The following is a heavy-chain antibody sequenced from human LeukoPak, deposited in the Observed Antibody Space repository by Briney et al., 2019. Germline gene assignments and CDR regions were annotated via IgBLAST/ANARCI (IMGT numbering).Heavy chain of an antibody. J-gene: IGHJ4*02. V-gene: IGHV3-21*01. CDR3: ARDRQQLVDY. D-gene: IGHD6-13*01. Sequence: GGSLRLSCAASGFTFSSYSMNWLRQAPGKGLEWVSSISSSSSYIYYAGSVKGRFTISRDNAKNSLYLQMNSLRAEDTAVYYCARDRQQLVDYWGQGTLVTVSS. CDR2: ISSSSSYI. CDR1: GFTFSSYS.